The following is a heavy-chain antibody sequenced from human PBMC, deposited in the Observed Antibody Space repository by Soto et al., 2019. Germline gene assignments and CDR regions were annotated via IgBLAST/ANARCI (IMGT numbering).Heavy chain of an antibody. Sequence: HPGGSLRPSCAASGVSCNNYAMSWVRQVPGKGLEWVSAISANGQGIYYADSVKGRFIISRDSSKNSVFLHMDSLPAEDTAVYYCAKDRNYPRDQFHNWGQGTLVTV. CDR2: ISANGQGI. CDR1: GVSCNNYA. V-gene: IGHV3-23*01. D-gene: IGHD1-7*01. CDR3: AKDRNYPRDQFHN. J-gene: IGHJ4*02.